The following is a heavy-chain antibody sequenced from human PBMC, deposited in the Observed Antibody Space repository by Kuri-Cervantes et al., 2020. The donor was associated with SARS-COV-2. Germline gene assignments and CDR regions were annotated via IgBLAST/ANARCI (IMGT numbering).Heavy chain of an antibody. CDR3: AGSYIAPNYYYYGMDV. CDR1: GGTFSSYA. V-gene: IGHV1-18*01. J-gene: IGHJ6*02. CDR2: ISAYNGNA. Sequence: GESLKISCKASGGTFSSYAISWVRQAPGQGLEWEGWISAYNGNANYAQKLQGRVTMTTDTSTSTAYMELRSLRSDDTAVYYCAGSYIAPNYYYYGMDVWGQGTTVTVSS. D-gene: IGHD3-10*01.